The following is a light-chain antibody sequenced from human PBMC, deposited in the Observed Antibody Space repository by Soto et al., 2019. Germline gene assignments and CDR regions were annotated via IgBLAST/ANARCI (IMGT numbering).Light chain of an antibody. CDR2: AAS. Sequence: AIRMTQSPSSFSASTGDRVTITCRASQGISSYLAWYQQKPGKAPKLLIYAASTLQSGVPSRFSGSGSGTDFTLTISCPHSEDFATYYCQQYYSYPHTFGQGTKVEIK. V-gene: IGKV1-8*01. CDR3: QQYYSYPHT. J-gene: IGKJ1*01. CDR1: QGISSY.